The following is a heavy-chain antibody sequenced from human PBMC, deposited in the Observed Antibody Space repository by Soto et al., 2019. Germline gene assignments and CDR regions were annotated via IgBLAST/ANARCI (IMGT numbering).Heavy chain of an antibody. V-gene: IGHV3-23*01. CDR2: ISGSGGTT. D-gene: IGHD6-13*01. CDR1: GSTFSNYA. CDR3: AKGGSAALIAPSGRDNWFDP. J-gene: IGHJ5*02. Sequence: GGSLRLSCAASGSTFSNYAMSWVRQAPGKGLEWVSIISGSGGTTYHADSVKDRFTISRDNSKNTLFLQMNSLRAEDTAVYYCAKGGSAALIAPSGRDNWFDPWGQGTQVTGSS.